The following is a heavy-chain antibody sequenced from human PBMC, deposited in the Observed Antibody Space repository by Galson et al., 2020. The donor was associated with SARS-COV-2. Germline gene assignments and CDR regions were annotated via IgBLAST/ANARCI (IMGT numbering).Heavy chain of an antibody. D-gene: IGHD3-10*01. V-gene: IGHV3-53*01. Sequence: GGSMRLSCVVSGFTVSSNFMNWVRQVPGRGLEWVSVIYDAGRTYYADSVKGRFTISRDISKNTLYLHMSGLRVDDTAVYYWVRGAREFVAWVQGTLVTVSS. CDR3: VRGAREFVA. J-gene: IGHJ5*02. CDR2: IYDAGRT. CDR1: GFTVSSNF.